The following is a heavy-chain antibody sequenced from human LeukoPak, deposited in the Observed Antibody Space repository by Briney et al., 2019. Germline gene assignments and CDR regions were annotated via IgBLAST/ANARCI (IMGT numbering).Heavy chain of an antibody. J-gene: IGHJ4*02. CDR3: ATRSGSYFY. CDR1: GFTVSGNF. Sequence: GGSLRLSCAPSGFTVSGNFMSWVRQAPGKGLEWVSVIDGGGGTYYADSVKGRFTISRDNSKNTLYLQMNSLRAEDTGVYYCATRSGSYFYWGQGTLVTVSS. CDR2: IDGGGGT. V-gene: IGHV3-53*01. D-gene: IGHD1-26*01.